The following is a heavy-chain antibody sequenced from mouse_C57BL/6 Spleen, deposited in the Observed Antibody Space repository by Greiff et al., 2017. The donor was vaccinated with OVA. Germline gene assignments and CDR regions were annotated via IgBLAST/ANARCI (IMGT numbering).Heavy chain of an antibody. Sequence: EVKLVESGGDLVKPGGSLKLSCAASGFTFSSYGMSWVRQTPDKRLEWVATISSGGSYTYYPDSVKGRFTISRDNAKNTLYLQMSSLKSEDTAMYYCASRYDYEGYFNYWGQGTTLTVSS. D-gene: IGHD2-4*01. CDR2: ISSGGSYT. CDR1: GFTFSSYG. V-gene: IGHV5-6*02. CDR3: ASRYDYEGYFNY. J-gene: IGHJ2*01.